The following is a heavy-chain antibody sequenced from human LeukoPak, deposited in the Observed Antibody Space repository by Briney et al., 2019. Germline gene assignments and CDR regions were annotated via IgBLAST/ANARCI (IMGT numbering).Heavy chain of an antibody. CDR3: ARGQLLWFGEPITREYDAFDI. CDR1: GFTFSSYA. D-gene: IGHD3-10*01. Sequence: GGSLRLSRAASGFTFSSYAMHWVRQAPGKGLEWVAVISYDGSNKYYADSVKGRFTISRDNSKNTLYLQMNSLRAEDTAVYYCARGQLLWFGEPITREYDAFDIWGQGTMVTVSS. J-gene: IGHJ3*02. V-gene: IGHV3-30-3*01. CDR2: ISYDGSNK.